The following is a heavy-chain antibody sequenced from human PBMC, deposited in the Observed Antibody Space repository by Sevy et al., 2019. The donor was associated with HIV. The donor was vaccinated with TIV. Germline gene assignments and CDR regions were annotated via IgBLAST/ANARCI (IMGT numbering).Heavy chain of an antibody. D-gene: IGHD2-15*01. J-gene: IGHJ6*02. Sequence: GGSLRLSCAASGFTFSDYYMSWIRQAPGKGLEWVSYISSTGSTISYADSVKGRFTISRDNAKNSLYLQMNSLRAEDTAVYYCARGYGYCSGGSCYSYYFYGMDLWGQGTTVTVSS. CDR3: ARGYGYCSGGSCYSYYFYGMDL. CDR2: ISSTGSTI. V-gene: IGHV3-11*01. CDR1: GFTFSDYY.